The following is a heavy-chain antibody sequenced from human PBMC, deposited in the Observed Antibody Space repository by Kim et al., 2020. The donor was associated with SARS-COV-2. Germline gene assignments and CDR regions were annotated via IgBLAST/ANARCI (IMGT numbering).Heavy chain of an antibody. D-gene: IGHD6-19*01. J-gene: IGHJ4*02. V-gene: IGHV3-9*01. Sequence: GGSLRLSCAASGFTFDDYAMHWVRQAPGKGLEWVSGISWNSGSIGYADSVKGRFTISRDNAKNSLYLQMNSLRAEDTALYYCAKDVGIAVAGTFDYWGQGTLVTVSS. CDR1: GFTFDDYA. CDR2: ISWNSGSI. CDR3: AKDVGIAVAGTFDY.